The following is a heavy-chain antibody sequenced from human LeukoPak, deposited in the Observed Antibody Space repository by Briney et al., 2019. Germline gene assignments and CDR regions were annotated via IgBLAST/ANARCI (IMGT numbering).Heavy chain of an antibody. CDR1: GGTFSSYA. Sequence: SVKVSCKASGGTFSSYAISWVRQAPGQGLEWMGGIIPIFGTANYAQKFQGRVTITADESTSTVYMELSSLRSEDTAVYYCARLEVITTEDAFDIWGQGTMVTASS. J-gene: IGHJ3*02. D-gene: IGHD3-22*01. V-gene: IGHV1-69*13. CDR3: ARLEVITTEDAFDI. CDR2: IIPIFGTA.